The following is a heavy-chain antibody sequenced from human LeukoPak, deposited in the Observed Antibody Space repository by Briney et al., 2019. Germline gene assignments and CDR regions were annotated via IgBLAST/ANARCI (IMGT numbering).Heavy chain of an antibody. CDR3: ARVIPLAVAGSYYFDY. CDR2: IYYSGST. Sequence: SETLSLTCTVSGGSISSYYWSWIRQPPGKGLEWIGYIYYSGSTNYNPSLKSRVTISVDTSKNQFSLNLSSVTAADTAVYYCARVIPLAVAGSYYFDYWGQGTLVTVSS. V-gene: IGHV4-59*01. J-gene: IGHJ4*02. D-gene: IGHD6-19*01. CDR1: GGSISSYY.